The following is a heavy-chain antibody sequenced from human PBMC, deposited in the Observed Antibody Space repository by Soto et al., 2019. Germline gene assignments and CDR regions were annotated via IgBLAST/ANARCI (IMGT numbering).Heavy chain of an antibody. Sequence: ETLSLTCTVSGGSISFYYWTWIRQTPGKGLEWIAYIYYSGDTTYSPSLKSRVTMSVDTSRNQFSLKLSSVTAADTAIYYCARYCSSTSCSYGLDVWGQGTAVTVSS. CDR3: ARYCSSTSCSYGLDV. CDR2: IYYSGDT. CDR1: GGSISFYY. D-gene: IGHD2-2*01. V-gene: IGHV4-59*01. J-gene: IGHJ6*02.